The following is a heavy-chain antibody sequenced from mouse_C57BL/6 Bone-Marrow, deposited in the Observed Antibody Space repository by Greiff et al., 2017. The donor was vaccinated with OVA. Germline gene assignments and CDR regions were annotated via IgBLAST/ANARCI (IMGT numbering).Heavy chain of an antibody. Sequence: QVQLQQSGAELVKPGASVKMSCKASGYTFTTYPIEWMKQNHGKSLEWIGNFNPYNDDTKYNEKFKGKATLTVEKSSSTVYLELSRLTSDDSAVYYCARGYYDYYGGGYYYAMDYWGQGTSVTVSS. CDR3: ARGYYDYYGGGYYYAMDY. CDR2: FNPYNDDT. V-gene: IGHV1-47*01. CDR1: GYTFTTYP. J-gene: IGHJ4*01. D-gene: IGHD2-4*01.